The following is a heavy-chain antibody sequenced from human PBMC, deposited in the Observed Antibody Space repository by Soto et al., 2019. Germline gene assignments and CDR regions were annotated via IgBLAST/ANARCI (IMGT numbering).Heavy chain of an antibody. V-gene: IGHV4-31*03. D-gene: IGHD3-16*01. CDR1: GGSISSGGYY. Sequence: PSETLSLTCTVSGGSISSGGYYWSWIRQHPGKGLEWIGYIYYTEYTTHYNPSLKSRVTISIDTSKNQFSLKLSSVTAADTAVYYCARRWGDYFDYWGQGALVTVSS. J-gene: IGHJ4*02. CDR3: ARRWGDYFDY. CDR2: IYYTEYTT.